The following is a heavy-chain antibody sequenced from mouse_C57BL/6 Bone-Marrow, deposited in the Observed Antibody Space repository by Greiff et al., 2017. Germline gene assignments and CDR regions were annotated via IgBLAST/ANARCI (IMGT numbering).Heavy chain of an antibody. J-gene: IGHJ3*01. D-gene: IGHD2-4*01. V-gene: IGHV1-76*01. CDR2: IYPGSGNT. CDR3: ARSYDYDGGFAY. Sequence: QVQLQQSGAELVRPGASVKLSCKASGYTFTDYYINWVKQRPGQGLEWIARIYPGSGNTYYNEKFKGKATLTAEKSSSTAYMQLSSLTSEDSAVYCCARSYDYDGGFAYWGQGTLVTVSA. CDR1: GYTFTDYY.